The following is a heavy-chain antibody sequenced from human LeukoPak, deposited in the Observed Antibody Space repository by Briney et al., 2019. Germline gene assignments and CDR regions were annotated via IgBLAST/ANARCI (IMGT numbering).Heavy chain of an antibody. D-gene: IGHD3-3*01. V-gene: IGHV3-74*01. CDR3: ARGEDLESWFDP. J-gene: IGHJ5*02. CDR2: INSDGSST. CDR1: GFTFSSYW. Sequence: GGSLRLSCAASGFTFSSYWMHWVRQAPGKGLVWVSRINSDGSSTSHADSVKGRFTISRDNAKNTLYLQMNSLRAEDTAVYYCARGEDLESWFDPWGQGTLVTVSS.